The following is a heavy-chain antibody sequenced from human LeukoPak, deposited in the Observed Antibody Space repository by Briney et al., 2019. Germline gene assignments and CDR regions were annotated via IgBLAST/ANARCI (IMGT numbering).Heavy chain of an antibody. J-gene: IGHJ4*02. Sequence: TGGSLRLSCAASGFTFSSYSMNWVRQAPGRGLEWVGFIRSKAYGGTTEYAASVKGRFTISRDDSKSIAYLQMNSLKTEDTAVYYCTRESGGNDYWGQGTLVTVSS. CDR2: IRSKAYGGTT. V-gene: IGHV3-49*04. CDR3: TRESGGNDY. CDR1: GFTFSSYS. D-gene: IGHD3-10*01.